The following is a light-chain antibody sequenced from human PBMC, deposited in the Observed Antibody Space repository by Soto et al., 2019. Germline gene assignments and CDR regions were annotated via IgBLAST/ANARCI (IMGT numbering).Light chain of an antibody. CDR2: DVN. Sequence: QSALTQPRSVSGSPGPSVTISCTGTSSDVGGYNYVSWYQHHPVKNHKLLIYDVNKQPSGLPDRFSGSKSGNTASLTISGLQAEDEADYYFSSYAGSSTYVLGTGTKLTVL. CDR3: SSYAGSSTYV. J-gene: IGLJ1*01. V-gene: IGLV2-11*01. CDR1: SSDVGGYNY.